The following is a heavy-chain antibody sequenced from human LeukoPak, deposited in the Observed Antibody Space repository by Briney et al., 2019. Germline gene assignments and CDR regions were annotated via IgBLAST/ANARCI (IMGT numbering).Heavy chain of an antibody. CDR2: INHSGST. CDR1: GFTFSSYG. CDR3: ARRGGVGGTKNYYYYYMDV. D-gene: IGHD3-3*01. V-gene: IGHV4-34*01. Sequence: PGGSLRLSCAASGFTFSSYGMSWVRQAPGKGLEWIGEINHSGSTNYNPSLKSRVTISVDTSKNQFSLKLSSVTAADTAVYYCARRGGVGGTKNYYYYYMDVWGIGTTVTISS. J-gene: IGHJ6*03.